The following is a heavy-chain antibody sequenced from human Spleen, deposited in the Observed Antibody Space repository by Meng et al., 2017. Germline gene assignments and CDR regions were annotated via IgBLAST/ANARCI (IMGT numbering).Heavy chain of an antibody. V-gene: IGHV4-34*01. Sequence: ESLKISCAVYGGPFSGYYWSWIRQPPGKGLEWIGEINHSVSANYNPSLTSRITISVDTSKNQFSLRLNSVTAAYTAVYYCARFRAKLYDSSGYSSPDFWGQGTLVTVSS. CDR2: INHSVSA. J-gene: IGHJ4*02. D-gene: IGHD3-22*01. CDR1: GGPFSGYY. CDR3: ARFRAKLYDSSGYSSPDF.